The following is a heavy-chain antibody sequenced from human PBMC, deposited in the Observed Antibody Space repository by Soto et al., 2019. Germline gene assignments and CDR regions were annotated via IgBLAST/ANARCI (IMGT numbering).Heavy chain of an antibody. Sequence: EVQLVESGGGLVQPGESLRLSCAASGFTFDYYWMHWVRQAPGKGLVWVSRIRSDGTTTTYADSVKGRFTISRDNARNTVSLQMSSLRVEDTAAYYCARGDRGGFDLWGHGTVVTVSS. J-gene: IGHJ3*01. V-gene: IGHV3-74*01. CDR3: ARGDRGGFDL. CDR2: IRSDGTTT. D-gene: IGHD3-10*01. CDR1: GFTFDYYW.